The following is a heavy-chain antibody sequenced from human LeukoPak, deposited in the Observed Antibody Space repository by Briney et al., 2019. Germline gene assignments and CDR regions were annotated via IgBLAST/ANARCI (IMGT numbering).Heavy chain of an antibody. CDR3: AKAGYSYGLVFFDY. CDR1: GFTFSSYA. Sequence: GGSLRLSCAASGFTFSSYAMSWVRQAPGKGLEWVSAISGSGGSTYYADSVKGRFTISRDNAKNSLYLQMNSLRAEDTALYYCAKAGYSYGLVFFDYWGQGTLVTVSS. V-gene: IGHV3-23*01. CDR2: ISGSGGST. D-gene: IGHD5-18*01. J-gene: IGHJ4*02.